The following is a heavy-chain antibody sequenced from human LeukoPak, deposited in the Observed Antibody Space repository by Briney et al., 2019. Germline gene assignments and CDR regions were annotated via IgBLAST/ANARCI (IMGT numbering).Heavy chain of an antibody. D-gene: IGHD2-15*01. J-gene: IGHJ4*02. V-gene: IGHV1-69*05. CDR2: IIPIFGTA. CDR3: ATHKDIVVVVAATWPYYFDY. Sequence: SVKVSCKASGGTFSSYAISWVRQAPGPGHERMGGIIPIFGTANYAQTFHGRVTITTDESTRTDYMELSSLRSEDTAVYYCATHKDIVVVVAATWPYYFDYWGQGTLVTVSS. CDR1: GGTFSSYA.